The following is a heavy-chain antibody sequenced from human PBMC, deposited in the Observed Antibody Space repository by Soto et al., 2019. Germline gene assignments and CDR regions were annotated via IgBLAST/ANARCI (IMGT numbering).Heavy chain of an antibody. V-gene: IGHV3-33*06. Sequence: AGGSLRLSCAASGFTFSSYGMHWGRQAPGKGLEWVAVIWYDGSNKYYADSVKGRFTISRDNSKSTLYLQMNSLRAEDTALYYCAKGRSYYYYGVDVWGQGTTVTVSS. CDR1: GFTFSSYG. CDR2: IWYDGSNK. CDR3: AKGRSYYYYGVDV. J-gene: IGHJ6*02.